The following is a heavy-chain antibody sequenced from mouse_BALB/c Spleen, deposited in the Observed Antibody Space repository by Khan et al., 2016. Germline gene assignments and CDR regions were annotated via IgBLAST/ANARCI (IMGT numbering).Heavy chain of an antibody. CDR3: ACSALFVY. J-gene: IGHJ2*01. Sequence: VQLKQSGAELVKPGASVKLSCTASGFNIKDTYMHWVKQRPEQGLEWIGRIDPANGNTKYDPKFQGKATITADTSSNTAYLQLSSLTSEDTAVYYCACSALFVYWGQGTPLTVSS. CDR1: GFNIKDTY. CDR2: IDPANGNT. V-gene: IGHV14-3*02. D-gene: IGHD6-1*01.